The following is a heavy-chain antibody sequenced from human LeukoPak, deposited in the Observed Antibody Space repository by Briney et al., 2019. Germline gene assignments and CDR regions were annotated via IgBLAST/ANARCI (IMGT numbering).Heavy chain of an antibody. CDR3: ARVSSGSYYKFDY. CDR1: GGSISSGGYY. Sequence: SQTLSLTCTVSGGSISSGGYYWIWIRQHPGKGLEWIGYIYNSGNSYYNPSLKSRVTISVDTSKNQFSLKLSSVTAADTAVYYCARVSSGSYYKFDYWGQGTLVTVSS. J-gene: IGHJ4*02. CDR2: IYNSGNS. D-gene: IGHD3-10*01. V-gene: IGHV4-31*03.